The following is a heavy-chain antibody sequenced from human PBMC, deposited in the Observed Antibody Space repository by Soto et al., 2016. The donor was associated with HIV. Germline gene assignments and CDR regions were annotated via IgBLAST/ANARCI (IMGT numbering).Heavy chain of an antibody. D-gene: IGHD3-16*01. V-gene: IGHV1-69*13. J-gene: IGHJ3*02. CDR2: IIPRFAAT. CDR3: ARGRGGGAFDI. CDR1: GGTFSSHA. Sequence: QVQLVQSGAAVKEPGSSVKVSCKASGGTFSSHAISWVRQAPGQGLEWVGDIIPRFAATHYAQKFQGRITITADASNRAYMELSSLRADDTAVYYCARGRGGGAFDIWGQGDKWSPSLQ.